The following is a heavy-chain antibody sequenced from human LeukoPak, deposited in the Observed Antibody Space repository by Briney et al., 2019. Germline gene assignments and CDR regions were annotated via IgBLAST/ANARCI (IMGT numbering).Heavy chain of an antibody. V-gene: IGHV1-24*01. D-gene: IGHD3-22*01. CDR2: FDPEDGET. Sequence: ASVKVSCKVSGYTLTELSMHWVRQAPGKGLEWMEGFDPEDGETIYAQKFQGRVTMTEDTSTDTAYMELSSLRSEDTAVYYCARLYYYDSSGYYNDAFDIWGKGTMVTVSS. J-gene: IGHJ3*02. CDR1: GYTLTELS. CDR3: ARLYYYDSSGYYNDAFDI.